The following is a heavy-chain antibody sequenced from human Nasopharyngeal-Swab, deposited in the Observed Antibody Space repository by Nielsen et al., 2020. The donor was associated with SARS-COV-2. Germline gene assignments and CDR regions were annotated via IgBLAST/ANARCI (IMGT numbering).Heavy chain of an antibody. Sequence: SVKVSCKASGGTFSSYAISWVRQAPGQGLEWMGGIIPIFGTANYAQKFQGRVTITADKSTSTAYMERSSLRSEDTAVYYCARAHTGYSSSRYDYYYYYMDVWGKGTTVTVSS. CDR2: IIPIFGTA. J-gene: IGHJ6*03. CDR3: ARAHTGYSSSRYDYYYYYMDV. CDR1: GGTFSSYA. V-gene: IGHV1-69*06. D-gene: IGHD6-13*01.